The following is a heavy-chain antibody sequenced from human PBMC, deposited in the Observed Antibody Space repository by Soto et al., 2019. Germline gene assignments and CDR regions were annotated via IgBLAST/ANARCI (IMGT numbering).Heavy chain of an antibody. CDR3: ARESGWAGTWDY. Sequence: VKVSCKASGGTFSSYAISWVRQAPGQGLEWMGGIIPIFGTANYAQKFQGRVTITADESTSTAYMELSSLRSEDTAVYYCARESGWAGTWDYWGQGTLVTVSS. J-gene: IGHJ4*02. D-gene: IGHD1-7*01. CDR2: IIPIFGTA. V-gene: IGHV1-69*13. CDR1: GGTFSSYA.